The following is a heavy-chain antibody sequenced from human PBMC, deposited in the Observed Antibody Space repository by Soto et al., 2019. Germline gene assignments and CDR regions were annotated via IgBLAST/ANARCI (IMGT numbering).Heavy chain of an antibody. CDR1: GGSISSYY. J-gene: IGHJ6*03. Sequence: SETLSLTCTVSGGSISSYYWSWIRQPPGKGLEWIGYIYYSGSTNYNPSLKSRVTISLDTSKNQFSLKLSSVTAADTAVYYCARTYSSYYYYMDVWGKGTTVTVSS. V-gene: IGHV4-59*01. D-gene: IGHD6-13*01. CDR3: ARTYSSYYYYMDV. CDR2: IYYSGST.